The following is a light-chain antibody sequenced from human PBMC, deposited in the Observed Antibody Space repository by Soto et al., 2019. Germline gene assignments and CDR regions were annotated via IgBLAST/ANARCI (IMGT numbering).Light chain of an antibody. Sequence: IEMTQSPSALSASAGDRVTITCQASQDIKNYVIWYQQKPGRAPKLLIYDAASLGTGVSSRFSGSGSGTEFTLTISSLKPEDVATYCCQQFDSVPCTFGQGTKLEIK. CDR1: QDIKNY. CDR2: DAA. V-gene: IGKV1-33*01. J-gene: IGKJ2*02. CDR3: QQFDSVPCT.